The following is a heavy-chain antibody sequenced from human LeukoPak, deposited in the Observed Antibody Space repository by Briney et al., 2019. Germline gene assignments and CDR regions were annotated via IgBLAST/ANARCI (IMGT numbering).Heavy chain of an antibody. CDR1: GLIFSNYA. Sequence: GGSLRLSCSASGLIFSNYAMTWVRQAPGKGLEWVSVISGGGGSTFYADSVKGRFTISRDNSKNTLFMEMNNLRAEDTALYYCEKDRSRNNWNALHFDLWGRGTLVAVSS. V-gene: IGHV3-23*01. CDR2: ISGGGGST. J-gene: IGHJ2*01. D-gene: IGHD1-20*01. CDR3: EKDRSRNNWNALHFDL.